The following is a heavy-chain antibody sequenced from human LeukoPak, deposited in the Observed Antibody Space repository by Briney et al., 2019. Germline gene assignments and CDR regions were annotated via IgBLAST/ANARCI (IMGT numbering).Heavy chain of an antibody. CDR1: GGSFSGYY. V-gene: IGHV4-34*01. J-gene: IGHJ4*02. Sequence: PSETLSLTCAVYGGSFSGYYWSWIRQPPGKGLEWIGEINHSGSTNYNPSLKSRVTISVDTSKNQFSLKLSSVTAADTAVYYCAREALNYGGNSWGGYYFDYWGQGTLVTVSS. CDR3: AREALNYGGNSWGGYYFDY. CDR2: INHSGST. D-gene: IGHD4-23*01.